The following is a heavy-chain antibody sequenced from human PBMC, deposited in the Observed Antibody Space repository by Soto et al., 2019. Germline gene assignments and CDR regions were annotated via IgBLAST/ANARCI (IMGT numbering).Heavy chain of an antibody. D-gene: IGHD6-19*01. CDR2: INAGNGNT. J-gene: IGHJ4*02. V-gene: IGHV1-3*01. CDR3: EIERPGWAIAVAGTVGFDL. Sequence: ASVKVSCKASGYTFTSYAMHWVRQAPGQRLEWMGWINAGNGNTKYSQKFQGRVTITRDTSASTAYMELSSLRSEDTAVYYCEIERPGWAIAVAGTVGFDLWGQVTLVTVSS. CDR1: GYTFTSYA.